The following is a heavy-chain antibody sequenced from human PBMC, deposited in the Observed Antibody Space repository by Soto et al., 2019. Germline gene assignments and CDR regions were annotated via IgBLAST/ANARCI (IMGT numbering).Heavy chain of an antibody. J-gene: IGHJ3*02. D-gene: IGHD4-17*01. CDR1: GGTFSSYA. CDR3: AREGGQDYGGNSHAFDI. Sequence: SVKVSCKASGGTFSSYAISWVRQAPGQGLEWMGGIIPIFGTANYAQKFQGRVTITADESTSTAYMELSSLRSEDTAVYYCAREGGQDYGGNSHAFDIWGQGTMVTVS. CDR2: IIPIFGTA. V-gene: IGHV1-69*13.